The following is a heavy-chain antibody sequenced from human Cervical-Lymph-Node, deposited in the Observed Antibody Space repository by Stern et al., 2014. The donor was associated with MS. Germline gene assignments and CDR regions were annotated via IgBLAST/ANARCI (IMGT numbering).Heavy chain of an antibody. CDR2: IIPIFGTA. V-gene: IGHV1-69*01. D-gene: IGHD1-20*01. CDR3: AREQEYNWNDVGNYFDY. CDR1: GGTFSSYA. Sequence: VHLVESGAEVKKPGSSVKVSCKASGGTFSSYAISWVRQAPGQGLEWMGGIIPIFGTANYAQKFRGRVTITADESTSTAYMELSSLRSEDTAVYYCAREQEYNWNDVGNYFDYWGQGTLVTVSS. J-gene: IGHJ4*02.